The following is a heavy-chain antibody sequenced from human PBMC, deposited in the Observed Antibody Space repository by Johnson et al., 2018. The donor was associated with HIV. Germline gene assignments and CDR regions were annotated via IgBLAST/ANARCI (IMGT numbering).Heavy chain of an antibody. CDR1: GFTFDDYG. CDR2: MNQGSEK. Sequence: VQLVESGGGLVQPGGSLRLSCAASGFTFDDYGMSWVRQGPGKRLEWVASMNQGSEKYYVDSVKGRFTISRDNAKNSLYLQMNSLRAEDTAVYYCARGPVFDIWGQGTMVTVSS. CDR3: ARGPVFDI. V-gene: IGHV3-7*01. J-gene: IGHJ3*02.